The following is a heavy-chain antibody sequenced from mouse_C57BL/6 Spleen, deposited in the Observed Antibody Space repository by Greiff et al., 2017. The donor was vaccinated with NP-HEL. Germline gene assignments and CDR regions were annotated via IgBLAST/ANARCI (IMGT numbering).Heavy chain of an antibody. CDR1: GFTFSDYG. J-gene: IGHJ2*01. V-gene: IGHV5-17*01. Sequence: EVQVVESGGGLVKPGGSLKLSCAASGFTFSDYGMHWVRQAPEKGLEWVAYISSGSSTIYYADTVKGRFHISRDNAKNTLFLQMTSLRSEDTAMYYCARGGIYYYYFDYWGQGTTLTVSS. CDR2: ISSGSSTI. D-gene: IGHD1-1*01. CDR3: ARGGIYYYYFDY.